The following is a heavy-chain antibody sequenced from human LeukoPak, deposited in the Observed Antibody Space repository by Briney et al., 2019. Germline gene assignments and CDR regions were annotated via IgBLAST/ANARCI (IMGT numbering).Heavy chain of an antibody. Sequence: PGGSLRLSCRASGFTFRSLGMHWVRQAPGKGLEWVAVIAYNGSSAYYGDSVKGRFTIPRDNSKYTLYLQLNSLRPEDTAVYYCANLTPRGHGMDVWGHGTTVIVSS. V-gene: IGHV3-30*18. D-gene: IGHD3-10*01. J-gene: IGHJ6*02. CDR1: GFTFRSLG. CDR3: ANLTPRGHGMDV. CDR2: IAYNGSSA.